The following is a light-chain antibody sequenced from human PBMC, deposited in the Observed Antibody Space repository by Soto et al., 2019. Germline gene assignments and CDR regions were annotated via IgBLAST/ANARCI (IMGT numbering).Light chain of an antibody. CDR1: QSVNSN. CDR2: GAS. J-gene: IGKJ1*01. V-gene: IGKV3-15*01. CDR3: QQYSMAPLT. Sequence: EIVISQSPSTLSVSPGERATLSCRASQSVNSNLAWYQQNPGQAPRLLFYGASTRATGIPARFSGSGSGTEFTLTISRLEPEDFAVYYCQQYSMAPLTFGQGTKVDIK.